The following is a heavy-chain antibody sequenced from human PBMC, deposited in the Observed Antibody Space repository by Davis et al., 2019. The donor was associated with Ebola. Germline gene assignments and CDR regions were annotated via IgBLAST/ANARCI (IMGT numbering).Heavy chain of an antibody. Sequence: GESLKISCAASGFTFSSYGMHWVRQAPGKGLEWVAVISYDGSNKYYADSVKGRFTISRDNSKNTLYLQMNSLRAEDTAVYYCAKDLFQDIAAAGATDYWGQGTLVTVAS. CDR3: AKDLFQDIAAAGATDY. J-gene: IGHJ4*02. CDR2: ISYDGSNK. D-gene: IGHD6-13*01. V-gene: IGHV3-30*18. CDR1: GFTFSSYG.